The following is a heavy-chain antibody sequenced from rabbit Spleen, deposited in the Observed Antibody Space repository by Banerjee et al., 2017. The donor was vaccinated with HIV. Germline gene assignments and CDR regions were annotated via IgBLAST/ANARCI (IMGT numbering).Heavy chain of an antibody. CDR1: GFDFSSYG. Sequence: QEQLVESGGGLVQPGGSLKLSCKASGFDFSSYGVSWVRQAPGKGLEWIACISAGSSGSTHYASWAKGRFTISKTSSTTVTLQMTSLTVADTATYFCAREKSGNQGYDLWGPGTLVTVS. J-gene: IGHJ4*01. CDR3: AREKSGNQGYDL. V-gene: IGHV1S45*01. CDR2: ISAGSSGST. D-gene: IGHD6-1*01.